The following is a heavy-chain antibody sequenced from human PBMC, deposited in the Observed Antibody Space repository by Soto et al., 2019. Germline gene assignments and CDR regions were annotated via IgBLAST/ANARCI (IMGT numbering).Heavy chain of an antibody. J-gene: IGHJ4*02. CDR1: SGSITSSKW. D-gene: IGHD6-13*01. V-gene: IGHV4-4*03. Sequence: QVQLQESGPGLVKPPGTLSLTCTVSSGSITSSKWWSWVRQPPGKGLEWIGEIYHGGSTNYNPSLKGRVTIPADKSKNQPSLQLNSVTAADTAVYYCASHLIMPGTRGFDSWGQGTLVTVSS. CDR3: ASHLIMPGTRGFDS. CDR2: IYHGGST.